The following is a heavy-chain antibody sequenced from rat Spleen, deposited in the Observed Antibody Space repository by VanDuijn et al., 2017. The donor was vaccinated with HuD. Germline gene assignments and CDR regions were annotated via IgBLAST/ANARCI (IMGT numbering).Heavy chain of an antibody. Sequence: EVQLQESGPGLVKPSQSLSLTCSVTGYSITSNYWGWIRKFPGNKMEWMGYISYSGSTSYNPSLKSRISISRDTSKNQFFLQLNSVTTEDTATYYCAREIRGTLFDYWGQGVMVTVSS. CDR3: AREIRGTLFDY. CDR2: ISYSGST. V-gene: IGHV3-1*01. J-gene: IGHJ2*01. CDR1: GYSITSNY. D-gene: IGHD4-3*01.